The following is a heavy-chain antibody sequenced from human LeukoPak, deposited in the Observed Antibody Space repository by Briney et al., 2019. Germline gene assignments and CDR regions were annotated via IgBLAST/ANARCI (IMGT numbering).Heavy chain of an antibody. CDR2: ISGSGGST. J-gene: IGHJ1*01. CDR3: AKEESGGSFATRGYFQH. CDR1: GFTFSNYA. V-gene: IGHV3-23*01. D-gene: IGHD2-15*01. Sequence: PGGSLRLSCAASGFTFSNYAINWVRQAPGKGLEWVSAISGSGGSTYYADSVKGRFIISRDNSKNTVDLQMNGLRAEDTAVYYCAKEESGGSFATRGYFQHWGQGTLVTVSS.